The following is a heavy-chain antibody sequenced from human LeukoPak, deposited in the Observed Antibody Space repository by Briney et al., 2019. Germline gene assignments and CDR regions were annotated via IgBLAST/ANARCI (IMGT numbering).Heavy chain of an antibody. D-gene: IGHD1-20*01. V-gene: IGHV4-59*01. CDR1: GGSISSYY. Sequence: SETLSLTRTVSGGSISSYYWSWIRQPPGKGLEWIGYIYYSGSTNYNPSLKSRVTISVDTSKNQFSLKLSSVTAADTAVYYCARSVHNWNDYFGYWGQGALVTVSS. CDR3: ARSVHNWNDYFGY. CDR2: IYYSGST. J-gene: IGHJ4*02.